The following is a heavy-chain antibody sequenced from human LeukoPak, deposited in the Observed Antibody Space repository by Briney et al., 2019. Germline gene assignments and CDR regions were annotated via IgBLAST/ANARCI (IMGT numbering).Heavy chain of an antibody. V-gene: IGHV1-18*01. Sequence: GASVKVSCKASGYTFTSYGISWVRQAPGQGLEWMGWISAYNGNTNYAQKLQGRVTMTTDTSTSTAYMELRSLRSDDTAVYYCARDDRVAVAGPYYFDYWGQGTLVTVFS. CDR1: GYTFTSYG. D-gene: IGHD6-19*01. J-gene: IGHJ4*02. CDR3: ARDDRVAVAGPYYFDY. CDR2: ISAYNGNT.